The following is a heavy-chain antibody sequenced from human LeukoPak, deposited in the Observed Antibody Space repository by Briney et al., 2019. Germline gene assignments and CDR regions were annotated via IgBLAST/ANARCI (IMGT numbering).Heavy chain of an antibody. V-gene: IGHV3-30*18. CDR3: AKDGSYDSSGYYFY. J-gene: IGHJ4*02. D-gene: IGHD3-22*01. CDR1: GFTLSSYG. Sequence: GGSLRLSCAASGFTLSSYGMHWVRQAPGKGLEWVAVTSYDGSKKYYTDSVKGRFTISRDNSKNTLYLQMNSLRAEDTAVYYCAKDGSYDSSGYYFYWGQGTLVTVSS. CDR2: TSYDGSKK.